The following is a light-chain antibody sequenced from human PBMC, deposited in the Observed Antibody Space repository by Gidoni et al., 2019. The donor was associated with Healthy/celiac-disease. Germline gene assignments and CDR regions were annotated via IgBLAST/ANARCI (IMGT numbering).Light chain of an antibody. CDR1: TSTIGAGYE. J-gene: IGLJ1*01. Sequence: QSVRTQPPSVSGPPRPRVTISCTGSTSTIGAGYEVHWYQQLPGTAPKLLIYGNSNRPSGVPDRFSGSKSGTSASLAITGLQAQDEPDYSCQSYDSSLSGYVFGTGTKVTVL. CDR2: GNS. V-gene: IGLV1-40*01. CDR3: QSYDSSLSGYV.